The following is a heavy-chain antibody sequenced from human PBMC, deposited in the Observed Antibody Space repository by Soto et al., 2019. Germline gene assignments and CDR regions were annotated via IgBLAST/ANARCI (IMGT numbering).Heavy chain of an antibody. CDR2: IRSKAYGGTT. CDR3: TRFVRGIAVAGSWFDP. Sequence: GGSLRLSCTASGFTFGDYAMSWFRQAPGKGLEWVGFIRSKAYGGTTEYAASVKGRFTISRDDSKSIAYLQMNSLKTEDTAVYYCTRFVRGIAVAGSWFDPWGQGTLVTVSS. CDR1: GFTFGDYA. J-gene: IGHJ5*02. V-gene: IGHV3-49*03. D-gene: IGHD6-19*01.